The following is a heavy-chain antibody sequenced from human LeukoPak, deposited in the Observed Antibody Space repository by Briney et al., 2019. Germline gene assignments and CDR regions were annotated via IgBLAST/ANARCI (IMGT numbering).Heavy chain of an antibody. CDR3: ARTAARRFDY. V-gene: IGHV1-46*01. CDR1: GYTFTSYY. J-gene: IGHJ4*02. D-gene: IGHD6-6*01. Sequence: ASVKVSCKTSGYTFTSYYMHWVRQAPGQGLEWMGIINPTGGSTTYAQKFQGRVTMTRDTSTSTVYMELSSLRSDDTAVYYCARTAARRFDYWGQGTLVTVSS. CDR2: INPTGGST.